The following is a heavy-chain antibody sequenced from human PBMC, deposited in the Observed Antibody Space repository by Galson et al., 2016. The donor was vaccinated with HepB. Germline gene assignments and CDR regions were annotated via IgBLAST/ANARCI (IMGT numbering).Heavy chain of an antibody. J-gene: IGHJ4*02. V-gene: IGHV4-34*01. CDR1: GESFSGSY. D-gene: IGHD6-6*01. CDR3: AREDRSSVLFFDY. Sequence: LSLTCAVYGESFSGSYWSWIRQPPGKGLEWIGEINHSGSTNYNPSLKSRVTISVDTSKNQFTLKLNSVTAADSAVYYCAREDRSSVLFFDYWGQGTLVTVSS. CDR2: INHSGST.